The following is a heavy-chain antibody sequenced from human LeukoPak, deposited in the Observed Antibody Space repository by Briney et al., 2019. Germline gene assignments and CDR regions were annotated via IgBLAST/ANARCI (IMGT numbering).Heavy chain of an antibody. CDR2: ISGSGGST. V-gene: IGHV3-23*01. Sequence: PGGSLRLSCAASGFTFSSYAMSWVRQAPGKGLGWVSAISGSGGSTYYADSVKGRFTISRDNSKNTLYLQMNSLRAEDTAVYYCAKDPADYYDSSGYYYVGDYWGQGTLVTVSS. J-gene: IGHJ4*02. CDR1: GFTFSSYA. D-gene: IGHD3-22*01. CDR3: AKDPADYYDSSGYYYVGDY.